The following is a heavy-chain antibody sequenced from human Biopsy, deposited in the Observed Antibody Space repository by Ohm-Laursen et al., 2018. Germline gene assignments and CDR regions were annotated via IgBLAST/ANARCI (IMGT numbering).Heavy chain of an antibody. CDR3: ARLGSGDYFPTFFDF. D-gene: IGHD5-12*01. Sequence: SQTLSLTCIVSGVSINGGRYYWNWIRHHPGKGLEWIGNSFYSANTYYNPSLKSRVTISVDTSKNQFSLKLSSVTAADTAVYYCARLGSGDYFPTFFDFWGQGALVTVSS. CDR2: SFYSANT. V-gene: IGHV4-31*03. J-gene: IGHJ4*02. CDR1: GVSINGGRYY.